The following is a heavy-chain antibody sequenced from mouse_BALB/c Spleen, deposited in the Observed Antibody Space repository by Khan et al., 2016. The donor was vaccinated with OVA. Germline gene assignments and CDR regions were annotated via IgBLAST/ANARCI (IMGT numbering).Heavy chain of an antibody. CDR2: ISYRGIT. CDR1: GYSITSDYA. CDR3: ARRYYYGHWYFDV. V-gene: IGHV3-2*02. Sequence: EVQLQVSGPGLVKPSQSLSLTCTVTGYSITSDYAWNWIRQFPGNKLEWIGFISYRGITGYNPSLTSRISITLDTSNNQFFLPFNSVTTEDTATYYCARRYYYGHWYFDVWGAGTTVTVSS. D-gene: IGHD1-1*01. J-gene: IGHJ1*01.